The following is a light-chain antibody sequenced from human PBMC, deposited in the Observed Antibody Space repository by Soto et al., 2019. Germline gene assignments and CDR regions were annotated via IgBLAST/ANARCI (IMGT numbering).Light chain of an antibody. Sequence: QSVLTQPPSASGTPGQRVTISCSGSSSNIGSNTVNWYQQLPGTAPKLLIYSNNPRPSGVPDRFSGTKSGTSASLAISGLKSEDEADYYCAAWDDSLNGPVFGGGTHLTVL. J-gene: IGLJ7*01. CDR3: AAWDDSLNGPV. CDR1: SSNIGSNT. V-gene: IGLV1-44*01. CDR2: SNN.